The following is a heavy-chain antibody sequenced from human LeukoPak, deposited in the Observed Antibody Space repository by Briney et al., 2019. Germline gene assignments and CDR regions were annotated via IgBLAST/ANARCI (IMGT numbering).Heavy chain of an antibody. CDR1: GFTFSSYG. V-gene: IGHV3-30*02. J-gene: IGHJ3*02. CDR2: IRYDGSNK. CDR3: AKDGLREDDAFDI. Sequence: GGSLRLSCAASGFTFSSYGMHWVRQAPGKGLEWVAFIRYDGSNKYYADSVKGRFTISRDNSKNTLYLQMNSLRAEDTAAYYCAKDGLREDDAFDIWGQGTMVTVSS.